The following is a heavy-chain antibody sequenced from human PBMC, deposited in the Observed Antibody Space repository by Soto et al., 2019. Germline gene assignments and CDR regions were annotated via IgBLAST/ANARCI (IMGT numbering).Heavy chain of an antibody. CDR2: IITSSRYI. CDR1: GFTVSSYS. Sequence: PGGCLRPSCAAAGFTVSSYSINWVRPVPGEGLEWVSSIITSSRYIYHAASVTGRFTISRDNAKNSLYLQMNSLGAEDTAVYYCARDLAXYCSSTTPPCYYYGMDVWGQGTTVTVSS. CDR3: ARDLAXYCSSTTPPCYYYGMDV. V-gene: IGHV3-21*01. J-gene: IGHJ6*02. D-gene: IGHD2-2*01.